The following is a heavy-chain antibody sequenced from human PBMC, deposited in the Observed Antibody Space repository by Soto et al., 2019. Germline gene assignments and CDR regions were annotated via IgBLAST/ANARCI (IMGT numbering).Heavy chain of an antibody. D-gene: IGHD3-16*02. J-gene: IGHJ4*02. CDR2: IYYSGST. V-gene: IGHV4-30-4*01. CDR1: GGSISSGDYY. CDR3: ARALLGELSLILVYFDY. Sequence: SETLSLTCTVSGGSISSGDYYWSWIRQPPGKGLEWIGYIYYSGSTYYNPSLKSRVTISVDTSKNQFSLKLSSVTAADTAVYYCARALLGELSLILVYFDYRGQGTLVTASS.